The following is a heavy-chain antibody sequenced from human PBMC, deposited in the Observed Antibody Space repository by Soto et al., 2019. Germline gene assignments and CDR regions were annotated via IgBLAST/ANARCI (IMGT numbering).Heavy chain of an antibody. V-gene: IGHV1-18*01. D-gene: IGHD4-17*01. CDR1: GYTFTSYG. J-gene: IGHJ5*02. Sequence: ASVKVSCKASGYTFTSYGISWVRQAPGQGLEWMGWISAYNGNTNYAQKLQGRVTMTTDTSTSTAYMELRSLRSDDTAVYYCARDGVYYGDYKNWFDPWGQGTLVTVSS. CDR2: ISAYNGNT. CDR3: ARDGVYYGDYKNWFDP.